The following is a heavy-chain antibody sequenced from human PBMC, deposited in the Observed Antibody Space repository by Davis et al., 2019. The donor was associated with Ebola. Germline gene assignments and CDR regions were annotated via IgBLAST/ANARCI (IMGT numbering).Heavy chain of an antibody. CDR1: GYTFTGYY. CDR3: ARGGITMMVVPRDYYYGLDV. J-gene: IGHJ6*02. CDR2: INPNSGGT. Sequence: ASVKVSCKASGYTFTGYYMHWVRQAPGQGLEWMGRINPNSGGTNYAQKFQGRVTMTRDTSISTTYMELSRLTSDDTAVYFCARGGITMMVVPRDYYYGLDVWGQGTTVTVSS. V-gene: IGHV1-2*06. D-gene: IGHD3-22*01.